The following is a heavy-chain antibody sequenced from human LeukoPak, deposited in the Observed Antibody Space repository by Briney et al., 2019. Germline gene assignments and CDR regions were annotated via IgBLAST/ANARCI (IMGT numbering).Heavy chain of an antibody. CDR1: GFTFSSYD. V-gene: IGHV3-13*04. CDR3: ARVNMDRGAAFDI. Sequence: GGSLRLSCAASGFTFSSYDMHWVRQATGQGLGWVSAIGTAGDTYYPGCVKGRFTISRENATNSLYLQMNSLRAGDTAVYYCARVNMDRGAAFDIWGQGTKVTVSS. CDR2: IGTAGDT. D-gene: IGHD3-10*01. J-gene: IGHJ3*02.